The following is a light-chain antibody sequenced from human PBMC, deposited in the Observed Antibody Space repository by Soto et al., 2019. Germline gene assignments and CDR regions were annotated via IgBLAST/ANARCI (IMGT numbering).Light chain of an antibody. V-gene: IGLV1-47*01. CDR2: RNN. CDR1: SSNIGSNY. CDR3: AAWDDSLSGLYVV. Sequence: HSVLTQPPSASGTSGQRVTISCSGSSSNIGSNYVYWYQQLPGTAPKLLIYRNNQRPSGVPDRFSGSKSGTSASLAISGLRSEDEADYYCAAWDDSLSGLYVVFGGGTKLTVL. J-gene: IGLJ2*01.